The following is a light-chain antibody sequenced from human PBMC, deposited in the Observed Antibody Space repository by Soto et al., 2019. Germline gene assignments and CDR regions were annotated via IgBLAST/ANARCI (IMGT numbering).Light chain of an antibody. Sequence: QSVLTQSPSASASLGASVKLTCTLSSGHSSYAIAWHQQQPEKGPRYLMKLNSDGSHSKGDGIPDRFSGSSSGAERYLTISSLQSEDEVDYYCQTWGTGIVVFGGGTKLTVL. CDR1: SGHSSYA. J-gene: IGLJ2*01. CDR2: LNSDGSH. CDR3: QTWGTGIVV. V-gene: IGLV4-69*01.